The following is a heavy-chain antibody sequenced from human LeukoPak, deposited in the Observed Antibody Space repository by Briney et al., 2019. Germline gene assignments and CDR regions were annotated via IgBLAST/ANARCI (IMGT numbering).Heavy chain of an antibody. CDR1: GGSISSGGYY. D-gene: IGHD1-20*01. V-gene: IGHV4-31*03. CDR2: IYYSGST. J-gene: IGHJ2*01. Sequence: SETLSLTCTVSGGSISSGGYYWRWIRQHPGKGLEWIGYIYYSGSTYYNPSLKSRVTISVDTSKNQFSLKLSSVTAADTAVYYCARGYNWNRDWYFDLWGRGTLVTVSS. CDR3: ARGYNWNRDWYFDL.